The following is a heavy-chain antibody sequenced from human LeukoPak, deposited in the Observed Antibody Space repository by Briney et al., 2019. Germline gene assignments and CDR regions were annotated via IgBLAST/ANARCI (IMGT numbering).Heavy chain of an antibody. CDR1: GGSISSYY. CDR3: ARREVTFSGDDAFDI. V-gene: IGHV4-59*08. J-gene: IGHJ3*02. CDR2: IYYSGST. Sequence: SETLSLTCIVSGGSISSYYWSWIRQPPGKGLEWIGYIYYSGSTNYNPSLKSRVTISVDTSKNQFSLKLSSVTAADTAVYYCARREVTFSGDDAFDIWGQGTMVTVSS. D-gene: IGHD2-21*02.